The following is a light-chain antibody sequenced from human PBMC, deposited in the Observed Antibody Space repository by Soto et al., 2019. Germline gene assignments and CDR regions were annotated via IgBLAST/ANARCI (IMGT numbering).Light chain of an antibody. CDR2: EVS. J-gene: IGLJ1*01. CDR1: SSDVGGYNS. V-gene: IGLV2-8*01. CDR3: SSYAGSNNFV. Sequence: QSVLTQPPSASGSPGQSVTISCTGTSSDVGGYNSVSWYQQHPGKAPKLMIYEVSKRPSGVPERFSGSKSGNTASLTVSGLQADDEADYYCSSYAGSNNFVFGTGTKVTVL.